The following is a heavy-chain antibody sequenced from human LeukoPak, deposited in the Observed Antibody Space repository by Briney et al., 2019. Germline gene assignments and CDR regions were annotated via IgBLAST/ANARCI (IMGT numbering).Heavy chain of an antibody. CDR3: AKQNCSSTSGYCFYQVRNY. V-gene: IGHV3-23*01. CDR2: ISGSGGST. Sequence: GGSLRLSCAASGFTFSSYAMSWVRQAPGKGLEWVSAISGSGGSTYYADSVKGRFTISRDNSKNTLYLQMNSLRAEDTAVYYCAKQNCSSTSGYCFYQVRNYWGQGTPVTVSS. D-gene: IGHD2-2*01. J-gene: IGHJ4*02. CDR1: GFTFSSYA.